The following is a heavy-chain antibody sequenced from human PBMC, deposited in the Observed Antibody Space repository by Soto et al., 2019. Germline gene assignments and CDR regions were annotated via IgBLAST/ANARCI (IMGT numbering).Heavy chain of an antibody. V-gene: IGHV4-61*01. Sequence: SETLSLTCTVSGGSVSSGSYYWRWIRQPPGKGLEWIGYIYYSGSTNYNPSLKSRVTISVDTSKNQFSLKLSSVTAADTAVYYCARVRTYYYPFDPWGQGTLVTVSS. CDR1: GGSVSSGSYY. J-gene: IGHJ5*02. CDR3: ARVRTYYYPFDP. CDR2: IYYSGST. D-gene: IGHD3-10*01.